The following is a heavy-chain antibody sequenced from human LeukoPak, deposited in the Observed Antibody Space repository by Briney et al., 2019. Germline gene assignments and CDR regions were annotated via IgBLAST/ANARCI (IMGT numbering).Heavy chain of an antibody. Sequence: PGGSLRLSCAASGFAFSTYWIHWVRQDPGKGLVRVSRIDSDGFSTIYADSVKGRFTISRDNAKNTLYLQMNSLRAEDTAVYYCARGGGDHAFDIWGQGTMVTVSS. CDR2: IDSDGFST. J-gene: IGHJ3*02. CDR1: GFAFSTYW. D-gene: IGHD2-21*02. V-gene: IGHV3-74*01. CDR3: ARGGGDHAFDI.